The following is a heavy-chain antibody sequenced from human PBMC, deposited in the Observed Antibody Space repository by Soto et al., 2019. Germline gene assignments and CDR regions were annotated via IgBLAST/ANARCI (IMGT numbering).Heavy chain of an antibody. CDR3: AGHSLAPRKNNWWAP. CDR1: GDSIISSDFY. CDR2: IFYLGSS. D-gene: IGHD3-3*02. V-gene: IGHV4-39*01. Sequence: SETLSLTCSVSGDSIISSDFYWGWVRQPPGKGLEWIGSIFYLGSSYYNPSLKSRVTMSVDTSKNQFSLRLRSVTAADTALYFCAGHSLAPRKNNWWAPWGQGTMVPASS. J-gene: IGHJ5*02.